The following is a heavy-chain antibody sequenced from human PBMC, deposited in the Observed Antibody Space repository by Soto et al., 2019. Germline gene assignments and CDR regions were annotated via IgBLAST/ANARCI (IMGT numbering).Heavy chain of an antibody. Sequence: EVQLVESGGGLVKPGGSLRLSCAASGFTFSNAWMNWVRQAPGKGLEWVGRIKSKTDGGTTDYAAPVKGRLTISRDHSTNTLYLQMNSLKTEDTAVYYCNAGLPPEYYYYSMDVWGQGTTVTVSS. CDR3: NAGLPPEYYYYSMDV. V-gene: IGHV3-15*07. CDR1: GFTFSNAW. CDR2: IKSKTDGGTT. J-gene: IGHJ6*02.